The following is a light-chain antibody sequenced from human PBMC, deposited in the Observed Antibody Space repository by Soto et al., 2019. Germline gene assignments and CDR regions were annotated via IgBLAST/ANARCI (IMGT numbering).Light chain of an antibody. J-gene: IGLJ2*01. CDR3: QSYDSSLSGYGV. CDR1: SSNIGAGYD. Sequence: QSVLTQPPSVSGAPGQRVTISCTGSSSNIGAGYDVHWYQQLPGTAPKLLIYGNSKRPSGVPDRFSGSKSGTSASLAITGLQAEDEADYYCQSYDSSLSGYGVFGGGTKLTVL. V-gene: IGLV1-40*01. CDR2: GNS.